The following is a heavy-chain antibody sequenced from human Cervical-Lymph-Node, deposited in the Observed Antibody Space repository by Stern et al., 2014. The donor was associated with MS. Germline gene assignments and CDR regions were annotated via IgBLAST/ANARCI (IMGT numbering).Heavy chain of an antibody. CDR3: AREGYSSTPSVATALTDSDY. Sequence: VQLVQSGPEVKEPGASVKVSCKASGYTFSNYGVIWVRQAPGQGLECMGWISGHNDNTKYAQKFQGRVTMTTDASTRTAYLGGRGLTSDDTAVYYCAREGYSSTPSVATALTDSDYGGKGTL. J-gene: IGHJ4*02. D-gene: IGHD2-2*01. V-gene: IGHV1-18*01. CDR1: GYTFSNYG. CDR2: ISGHNDNT.